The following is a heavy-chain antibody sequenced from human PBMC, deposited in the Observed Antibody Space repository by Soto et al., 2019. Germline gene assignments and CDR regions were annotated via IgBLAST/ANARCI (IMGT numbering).Heavy chain of an antibody. Sequence: SETLSLTCSVSGGSISSSRYYWGWIRQPPGKGLEWIGSVYYSGSKYYNPSLKSRVTISGDMSRNQFTLKLSSVTAADTAVYYCARRIAYCRTNAVCYSFDPWGPGIQVTVSS. V-gene: IGHV4-39*01. CDR3: ARRIAYCRTNAVCYSFDP. CDR1: GGSISSSRYY. J-gene: IGHJ5*02. D-gene: IGHD2-8*01. CDR2: VYYSGSK.